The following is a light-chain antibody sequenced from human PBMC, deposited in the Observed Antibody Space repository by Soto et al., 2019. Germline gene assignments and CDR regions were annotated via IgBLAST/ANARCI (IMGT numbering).Light chain of an antibody. CDR3: QQYYNTPLT. J-gene: IGKJ4*01. CDR1: RSLLWSPNQKNY. V-gene: IGKV4-1*01. Sequence: DIVMTQSPDSLGVSLGDRATINCKSSRSLLWSPNQKNYLAWYQEKPGQPPKLLISWASARESGVPDRFSGSGSGTDVTLTISSLQAEDVAVYYCQQYYNTPLTFGGGTKVDI. CDR2: WAS.